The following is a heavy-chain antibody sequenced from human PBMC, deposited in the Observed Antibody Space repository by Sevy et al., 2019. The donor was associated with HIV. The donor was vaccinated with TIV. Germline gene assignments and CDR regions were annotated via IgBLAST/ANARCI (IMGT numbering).Heavy chain of an antibody. J-gene: IGHJ4*02. CDR2: ISYDGSNK. Sequence: GGSLRLSCAASGFTFSSYAMHWVRQAPGKGLEWVAVISYDGSNKYYADSVKGRFTISRDNSKNTLYLQMNGLRAEDTAVYYCARGLAASLGLAVAGIWGQGTLVTVSS. V-gene: IGHV3-30-3*01. CDR3: ARGLAASLGLAVAGI. CDR1: GFTFSSYA. D-gene: IGHD6-19*01.